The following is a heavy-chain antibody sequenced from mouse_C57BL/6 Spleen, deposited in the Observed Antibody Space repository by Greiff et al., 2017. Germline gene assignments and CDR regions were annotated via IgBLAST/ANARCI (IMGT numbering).Heavy chain of an antibody. V-gene: IGHV5-17*01. Sequence: EVQVVESGGGLVKPGGSLKLSCAASGFTFSDYGMHWVRQAPEKGLEWVAYISSGSSTIYYADTVKGRFTISRDNAKNTLFLQMTSLRSEDTAMYYCARSLTLDYWGQGTTLTVSS. J-gene: IGHJ2*01. D-gene: IGHD4-1*01. CDR3: ARSLTLDY. CDR2: ISSGSSTI. CDR1: GFTFSDYG.